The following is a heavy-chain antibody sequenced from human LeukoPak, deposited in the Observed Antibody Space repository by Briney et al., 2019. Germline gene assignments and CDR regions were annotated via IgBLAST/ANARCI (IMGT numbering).Heavy chain of an antibody. CDR1: GYTVTESS. V-gene: IGHV1-24*01. Sequence: GASVKVSCKVSGYTVTESSMHWLRQAPGKGLEWMGGFDPEDGGTVYAQKFQGRLTMTEDTSTDTAYMELSSLRSEDTAVYYCNVDVDTAMGEDYWGQGTLVTVSP. J-gene: IGHJ4*02. CDR3: NVDVDTAMGEDY. D-gene: IGHD5-18*01. CDR2: FDPEDGGT.